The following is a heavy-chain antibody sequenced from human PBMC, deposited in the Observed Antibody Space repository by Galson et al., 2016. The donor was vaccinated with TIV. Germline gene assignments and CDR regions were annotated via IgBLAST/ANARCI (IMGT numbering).Heavy chain of an antibody. Sequence: SVKVSCKVSGYTLNALSIHWVRQAPGKGLEWMGGLDPEEAETFYAHMFQGRVTMTEDTSTDTAYMELINLRSEDTAVYYCARVSGCVRGYGLDVWGQGTMVTVAS. CDR2: LDPEEAET. V-gene: IGHV1-24*01. CDR3: ARVSGCVRGYGLDV. CDR1: GYTLNALS. D-gene: IGHD3-10*02. J-gene: IGHJ6*02.